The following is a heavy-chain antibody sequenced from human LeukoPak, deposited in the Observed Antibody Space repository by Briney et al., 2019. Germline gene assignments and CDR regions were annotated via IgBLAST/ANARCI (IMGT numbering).Heavy chain of an antibody. V-gene: IGHV1-8*01. CDR2: MKPNSGNT. D-gene: IGHD2-15*01. CDR3: ARAAVVVAATRPGEVSYYFYGMDV. CDR1: GNTFTSFD. J-gene: IGHJ6*02. Sequence: ASVKVSCKASGNTFTSFDIIRVRQATGQGLEWMGWMKPNSGNTGYAQKLQGRATMTRNTSISTAYMELSSLRSEDTAVYYCARAAVVVAATRPGEVSYYFYGMDVWGQGTMVTVSS.